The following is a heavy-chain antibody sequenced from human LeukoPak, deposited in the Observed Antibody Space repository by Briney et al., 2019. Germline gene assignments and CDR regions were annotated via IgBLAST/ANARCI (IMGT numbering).Heavy chain of an antibody. D-gene: IGHD6-13*01. CDR2: IYTSGST. CDR3: ARELISRYSSSWYYFDY. V-gene: IGHV4-61*02. J-gene: IGHJ4*02. Sequence: SETLSLTCTVSGGSISSGSYYWSWIRQPAGKGLEWIGRIYTSGSTSYNPSLKSRVTISVDTSKNQFSLKLSSVTAADTAVYYCARELISRYSSSWYYFDYWGQGTLVTVSS. CDR1: GGSISSGSYY.